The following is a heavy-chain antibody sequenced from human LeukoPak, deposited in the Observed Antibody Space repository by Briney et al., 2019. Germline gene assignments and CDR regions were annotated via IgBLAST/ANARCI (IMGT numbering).Heavy chain of an antibody. V-gene: IGHV4-59*01. J-gene: IGHJ4*02. Sequence: PSETLSLACTVSGGSISSYYWGWIRQPPGKGLEWIGYIYYSGSTNYNPSLKSRVTISVDTSKNQFSLKLSSVTAADTAVYYCASMSYRDGYSDYWGQGTLVTVSS. CDR3: ASMSYRDGYSDY. CDR2: IYYSGST. D-gene: IGHD5-24*01. CDR1: GGSISSYY.